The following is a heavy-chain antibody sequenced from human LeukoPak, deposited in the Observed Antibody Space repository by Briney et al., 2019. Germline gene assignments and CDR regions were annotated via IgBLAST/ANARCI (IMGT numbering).Heavy chain of an antibody. CDR3: VRDSYYHPDY. D-gene: IGHD3-10*01. CDR2: ISSSGSTI. CDR1: GFTFSSYE. V-gene: IGHV3-48*03. J-gene: IGHJ4*02. Sequence: GGSLRLSCAAFGFTFSSYEMNWVRQAPGKGLEWVSYISSSGSTIYYADSVKGRFTISRDNAKNSLYLQMNSLRAEGTAVYYCVRDSYYHPDYWGQGTLVTVSS.